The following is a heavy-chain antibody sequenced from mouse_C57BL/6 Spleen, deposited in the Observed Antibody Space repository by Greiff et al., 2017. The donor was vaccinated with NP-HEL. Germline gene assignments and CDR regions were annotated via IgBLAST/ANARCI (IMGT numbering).Heavy chain of an antibody. D-gene: IGHD1-1*01. CDR3: ARGVTTVVAGAMDY. V-gene: IGHV3-1*01. CDR2: ISYSGST. Sequence: VQLQQSGPGMVKPSQSLSLTCTVTGYSITSGYDWHWIRHFPGNKLEWMGYISYSGSTNYNPSLKSRISITHDTSKNHFFLKLNSVTTEDTATYYCARGVTTVVAGAMDYWGQGTSVTVSS. J-gene: IGHJ4*01. CDR1: GYSITSGYD.